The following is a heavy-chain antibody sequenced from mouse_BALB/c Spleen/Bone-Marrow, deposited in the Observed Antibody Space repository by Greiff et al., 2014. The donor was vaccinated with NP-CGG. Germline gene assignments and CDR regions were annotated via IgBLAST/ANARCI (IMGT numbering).Heavy chain of an antibody. CDR1: GFNITDTY. V-gene: IGHV14-3*02. CDR3: GRGGAPDY. J-gene: IGHJ2*01. CDR2: IDPANGNS. Sequence: VQLQQSGAELLKPGASVKLSCTASGFNITDTYMHWVKQRPEQGLEWIGRIDPANGNSKYGPKFQGKATITADTSSNTAYLQLSSLTSEDTAVYYCGRGGAPDYWGQGTTLSVSS.